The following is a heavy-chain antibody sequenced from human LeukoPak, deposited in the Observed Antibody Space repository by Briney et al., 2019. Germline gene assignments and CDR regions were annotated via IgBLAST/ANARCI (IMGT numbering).Heavy chain of an antibody. D-gene: IGHD4-17*01. Sequence: PSETLSLTCAVYGGSFSGHYWSWIRQPPGKGLEWIGEINHSGSTNYNPSLKSRVTISVDTSKNQFSLKLSSVTAADTAVYYCARVYGRIDYWGQGTLVTVSS. CDR1: GGSFSGHY. CDR2: INHSGST. V-gene: IGHV4-34*01. CDR3: ARVYGRIDY. J-gene: IGHJ4*02.